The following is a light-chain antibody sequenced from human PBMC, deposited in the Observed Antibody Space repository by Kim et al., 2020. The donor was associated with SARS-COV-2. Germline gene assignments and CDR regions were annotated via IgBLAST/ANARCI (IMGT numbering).Light chain of an antibody. CDR1: QSVSAL. Sequence: STLSASVGDRVTITCRASQSVSALLSWYQQKPGKAPSLLIYRTSTLQDGVPSRFSGRGSGTEFTLTISGLQPDDFATYYCQHFNSFGGGTKVDIK. J-gene: IGKJ4*01. CDR3: QHFNS. V-gene: IGKV1-5*03. CDR2: RTS.